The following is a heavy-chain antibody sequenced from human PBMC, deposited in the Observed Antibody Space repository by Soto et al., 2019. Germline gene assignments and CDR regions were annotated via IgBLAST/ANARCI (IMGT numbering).Heavy chain of an antibody. Sequence: GSLTLPCAPSGFTFTNYAMSCVCQAPGKGLEWVSGLTGSGGATYYADSVKGRLTISRDNSNNTLYLQMKSLRATDSAGYYSAKEGSVSADLNCRGQGILVAVSS. CDR1: GFTFTNYA. V-gene: IGHV3-23*01. J-gene: IGHJ4*02. CDR2: LTGSGGAT. D-gene: IGHD6-13*01. CDR3: AKEGSVSADLNC.